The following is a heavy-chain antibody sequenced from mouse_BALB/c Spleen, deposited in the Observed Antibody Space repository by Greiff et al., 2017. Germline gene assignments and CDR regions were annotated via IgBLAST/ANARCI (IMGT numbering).Heavy chain of an antibody. V-gene: IGHV5-17*02. CDR1: GFTFSSFG. J-gene: IGHJ4*01. CDR3: ARMGVFYAMDY. CDR2: ISSGSSTI. Sequence: EVKLMESGGGLVQPGGSRKLSCAASGFTFSSFGMHWVRQAPEKGLEWVAYISSGSSTIYYADTVKGRFTISRDNPKNTLFLQMTSLRSEDTAMYYCARMGVFYAMDYWGQGTSVTVSS.